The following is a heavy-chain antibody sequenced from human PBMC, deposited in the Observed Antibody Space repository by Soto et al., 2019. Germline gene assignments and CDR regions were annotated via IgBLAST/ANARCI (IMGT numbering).Heavy chain of an antibody. CDR2: IHKSATT. D-gene: IGHD5-12*01. V-gene: IGHV4-30-4*01. Sequence: SETLSLTCSVSGDSLSNLDYFWAWIRQPPGQALEYIGYIHKSATTYYNPSFESRVAISVDTSKSQFSLNVTSVTAADTAVYYCAKGGYSGYDLGPEYLAIWGQGTLVTVSS. J-gene: IGHJ4*02. CDR3: AKGGYSGYDLGPEYLAI. CDR1: GDSLSNLDYF.